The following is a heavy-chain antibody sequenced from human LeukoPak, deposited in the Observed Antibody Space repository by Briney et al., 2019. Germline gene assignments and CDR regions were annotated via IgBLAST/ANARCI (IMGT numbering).Heavy chain of an antibody. V-gene: IGHV3-15*01. CDR3: TTAFLTFYGSGINTIIDP. D-gene: IGHD3-10*01. CDR2: IKSKTDGGTT. CDR1: GFTFSNAW. Sequence: GGSLRLSCAASGFTFSNAWMSWVCQAPGKGLEWVGRIKSKTDGGTTDYAAPVKGRFTISRDDSKNTLYLQMNSLKTEDTAVYYCTTAFLTFYGSGINTIIDPWGQGTLVTVSS. J-gene: IGHJ5*02.